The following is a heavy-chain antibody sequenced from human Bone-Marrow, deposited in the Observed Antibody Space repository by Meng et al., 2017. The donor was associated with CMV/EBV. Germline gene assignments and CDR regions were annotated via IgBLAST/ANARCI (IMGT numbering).Heavy chain of an antibody. J-gene: IGHJ6*02. V-gene: IGHV3-23*01. Sequence: GESLKISCAASGFTFSSYAMSWVRQAPGKGLEWVSAISGSGGSTYYADSVKGRFTISRDNSKNTLYLQMNSLRAEDTAVYYCAKCLRGRGIYHYYGMDVWGQGTTVPVSS. CDR1: GFTFSSYA. CDR2: ISGSGGST. CDR3: AKCLRGRGIYHYYGMDV. D-gene: IGHD3-16*01.